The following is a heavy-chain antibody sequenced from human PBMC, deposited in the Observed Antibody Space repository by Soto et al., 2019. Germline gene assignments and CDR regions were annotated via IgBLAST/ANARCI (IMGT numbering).Heavy chain of an antibody. D-gene: IGHD6-19*01. Sequence: PGGSLRLSCASSGFTFSNYAMSLVRQAPGKGLEWVSIISGSGGSPYYADSVKGRFTISRDNSRNTLYLQMNSLRAGDSAKYYCAKEGTSGLYYFDYWGQGTLVTVSS. CDR1: GFTFSNYA. J-gene: IGHJ4*02. CDR2: ISGSGGSP. V-gene: IGHV3-23*01. CDR3: AKEGTSGLYYFDY.